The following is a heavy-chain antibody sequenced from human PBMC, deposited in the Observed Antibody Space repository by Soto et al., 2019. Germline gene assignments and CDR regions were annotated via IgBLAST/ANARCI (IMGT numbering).Heavy chain of an antibody. J-gene: IGHJ4*02. Sequence: GGSLRLSSTASGVNFSSYGMNWVRQAPGKGLEWVSSISSSSSYIYYADSVKGRFTISRDNAKNSLYLQMNSLRAEDTAVYYCARDRVVVAGLFDYWGQGTLVTVSS. CDR3: ARDRVVVAGLFDY. D-gene: IGHD2-15*01. V-gene: IGHV3-21*01. CDR2: ISSSSSYI. CDR1: GVNFSSYG.